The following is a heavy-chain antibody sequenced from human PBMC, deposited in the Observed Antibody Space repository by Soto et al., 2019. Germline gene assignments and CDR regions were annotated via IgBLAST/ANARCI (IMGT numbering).Heavy chain of an antibody. V-gene: IGHV1-8*01. CDR3: ARGRYSYYDFWSGYSRRRYFDY. Sequence: GASVKVSCKASGYTFTSYDINWVRQATGQGLEWMGWMNPNSGNTGYAQKFQGRVTMTRNTSISTAYMELSSLRSEDTAVYYCARGRYSYYDFWSGYSRRRYFDYWGQGTLVTVSS. D-gene: IGHD3-3*01. CDR1: GYTFTSYD. J-gene: IGHJ4*02. CDR2: MNPNSGNT.